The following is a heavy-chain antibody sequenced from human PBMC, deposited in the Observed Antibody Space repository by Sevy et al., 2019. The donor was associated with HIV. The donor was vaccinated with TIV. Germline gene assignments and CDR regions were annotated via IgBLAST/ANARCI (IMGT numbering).Heavy chain of an antibody. D-gene: IGHD2-15*01. CDR3: AKDMVDCSGGTCYSGAVSPFES. J-gene: IGHJ4*02. Sequence: GGSLRLSCAASGFTFSSYGMHWVRQAPGKGLEWVAVISYDGSNKYYADSVKGRFTISRDNSRSMLYLQMSSLRPEDTGVYFCAKDMVDCSGGTCYSGAVSPFESWGQGTLVTVSS. CDR1: GFTFSSYG. V-gene: IGHV3-30*18. CDR2: ISYDGSNK.